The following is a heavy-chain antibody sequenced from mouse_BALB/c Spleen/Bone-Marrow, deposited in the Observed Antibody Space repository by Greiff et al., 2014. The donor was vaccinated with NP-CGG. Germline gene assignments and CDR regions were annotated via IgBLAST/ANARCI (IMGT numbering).Heavy chain of an antibody. J-gene: IGHJ2*01. CDR2: IDPANGNT. D-gene: IGHD1-1*01. V-gene: IGHV14-3*02. Sequence: EVQLQQSGAELVKPGASVKLSCTASGFNIKDTYMHWVMQRPEQGLEWIGRIDPANGNTKYDPKFQGKATITADTSSNTAYLQLSSLTSEDTAVYYCAYGSSYDYFDYWGQGTTLTVSS. CDR3: AYGSSYDYFDY. CDR1: GFNIKDTY.